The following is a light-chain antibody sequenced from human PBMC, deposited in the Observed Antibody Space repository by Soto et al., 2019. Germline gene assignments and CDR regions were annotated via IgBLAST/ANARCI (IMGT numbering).Light chain of an antibody. CDR3: QQYGSSPTWR. J-gene: IGKJ1*01. CDR1: QSVSSNY. V-gene: IGKV3-20*01. CDR2: GAS. Sequence: ESVLPQSTGTLSLSPGETATLSFTAIQSVSSNYLAWYQQKPGQAPRLLIYGASTRASGIPDRFSGSGSGTDFTLTISRLEPEDSAVYYCQQYGSSPTWRFGQVTNVDIK.